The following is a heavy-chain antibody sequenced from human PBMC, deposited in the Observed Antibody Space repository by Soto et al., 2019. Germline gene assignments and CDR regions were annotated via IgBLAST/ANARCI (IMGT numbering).Heavy chain of an antibody. CDR1: GDSISTSNYY. Sequence: SETLSLTCTVSGDSISTSNYYWGWIRQPPGKGLEWIGSVYYSGNTYCNASLKSRVTISVDRSKNQFSLKLSSVTAADTAIYYCARRPHYDFWSGQRGFDYWGQGTLVTVSS. CDR3: ARRPHYDFWSGQRGFDY. CDR2: VYYSGNT. D-gene: IGHD3-3*01. J-gene: IGHJ4*02. V-gene: IGHV4-39*01.